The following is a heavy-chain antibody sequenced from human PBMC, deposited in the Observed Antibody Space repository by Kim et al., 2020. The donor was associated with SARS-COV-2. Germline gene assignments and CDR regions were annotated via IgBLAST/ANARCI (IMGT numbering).Heavy chain of an antibody. V-gene: IGHV3-11*04. D-gene: IGHD5-12*01. Sequence: SIDGGFTISRDKAKNSFYLQMHSLRVDDTAVYYCARDRAYSCFDAWGQGTLVTVSS. J-gene: IGHJ5*02. CDR3: ARDRAYSCFDA.